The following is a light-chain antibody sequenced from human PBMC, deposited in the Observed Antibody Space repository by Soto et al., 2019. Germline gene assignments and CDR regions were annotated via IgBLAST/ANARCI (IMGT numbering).Light chain of an antibody. J-gene: IGKJ1*01. CDR3: HQYNSYTWT. CDR1: QSVSDW. V-gene: IGKV1-5*01. CDR2: DAS. Sequence: IQMTQSPSTLAASVGDRVTITCRASQSVSDWLAWYQQKPGKAPKLLIYDASRLESAVPSRFSGSGSQTEFTLTISSLHPDDFATYYCHQYNSYTWTLRQGTKVDIK.